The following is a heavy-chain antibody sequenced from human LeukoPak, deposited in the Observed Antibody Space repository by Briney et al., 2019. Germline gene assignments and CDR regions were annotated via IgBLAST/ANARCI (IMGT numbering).Heavy chain of an antibody. CDR2: ISSSSSYI. D-gene: IGHD3-22*01. J-gene: IGHJ3*02. CDR3: ARVGYYDSSGYRAFDI. V-gene: IGHV3-21*01. CDR1: GFTFSSYS. Sequence: GGSLRLSCAASGFTFSSYSMNWVRQAPGKGLEWVSSISSSSSYIYYADSVKGRFTISRDNAKNSLYLQMNGLRAEDTAVYYCARVGYYDSSGYRAFDIWGQGTMVTVSS.